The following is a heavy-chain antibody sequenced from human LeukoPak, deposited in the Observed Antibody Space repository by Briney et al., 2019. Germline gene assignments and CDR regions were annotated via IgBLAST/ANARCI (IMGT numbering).Heavy chain of an antibody. V-gene: IGHV4-59*02. J-gene: IGHJ6*03. CDR2: IYYTET. Sequence: SETLSLTCTVSGGSVSDYYWSWIRQSPGKGLEWIGYIYYTETSYNPSLKSRVTISVDTSKNQFSLKLSSVTAADTAVYYCARVGGSYYYYYYMDVWGKGTTVTVSS. D-gene: IGHD1-26*01. CDR3: ARVGGSYYYYYYMDV. CDR1: GGSVSDYY.